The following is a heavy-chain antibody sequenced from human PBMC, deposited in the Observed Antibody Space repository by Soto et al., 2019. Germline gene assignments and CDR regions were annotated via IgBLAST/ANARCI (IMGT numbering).Heavy chain of an antibody. Sequence: PSETLSLTCTVSGGSIVDYYWSWIRQPPGKGLEWIGYIYYNGNTNYNPSLKSRVTISLDMSKDQFSLRLSSVGAADTAVYYCARDSYGDYHGDYYYYMDVWGRGTTVTVPS. V-gene: IGHV4-59*12. CDR2: IYYNGNT. CDR3: ARDSYGDYHGDYYYYMDV. J-gene: IGHJ6*03. CDR1: GGSIVDYY. D-gene: IGHD4-17*01.